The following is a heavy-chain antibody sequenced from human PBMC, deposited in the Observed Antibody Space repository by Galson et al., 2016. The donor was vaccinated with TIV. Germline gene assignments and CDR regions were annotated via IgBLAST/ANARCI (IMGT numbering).Heavy chain of an antibody. CDR3: ATFAACGGDCYYFDY. V-gene: IGHV1-69*10. CDR2: IIPHVGIA. CDR1: GGTFSSNI. J-gene: IGHJ4*02. D-gene: IGHD2-21*02. Sequence: SVKVSCKASGGTFSSNIINWIRLAPGQGLEWMGGIIPHVGIANYAQRLKGRVTITADKSTNTAYMELSSLRSEDTAMYYCATFAACGGDCYYFDYWGQGTLVTVSS.